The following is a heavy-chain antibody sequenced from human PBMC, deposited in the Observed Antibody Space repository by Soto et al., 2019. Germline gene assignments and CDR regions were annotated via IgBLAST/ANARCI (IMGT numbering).Heavy chain of an antibody. D-gene: IGHD6-13*01. V-gene: IGHV2-5*01. CDR1: GFSHSNSGVG. J-gene: IGHJ4*02. Sequence: SRPTLVNPTQTLTLACTFSGFSHSNSGVGVGWIRQPPGKALEWLALIYWNDVKRYSPSLKSRLTITKDTSKNQVVLTMTNMDPVDTATYYCAHGAIYTSTWFYFDYWGQGTLVTVSS. CDR3: AHGAIYTSTWFYFDY. CDR2: IYWNDVK.